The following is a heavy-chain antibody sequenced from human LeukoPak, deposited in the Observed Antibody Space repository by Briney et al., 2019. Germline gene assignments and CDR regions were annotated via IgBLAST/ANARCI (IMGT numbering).Heavy chain of an antibody. CDR1: GFTFSSYA. V-gene: IGHV1-69*06. J-gene: IGHJ4*02. CDR2: IIPIFGTA. Sequence: GGSLRLSCAASGFTFSSYAISWVRQAPGQGLEWMGGIIPIFGTANYAQKFQGRVTITADKSTSTAYMELSGLRSEDTAVYYCAGGPRMTTVTTFDYWGQGTLVTVSS. CDR3: AGGPRMTTVTTFDY. D-gene: IGHD4-17*01.